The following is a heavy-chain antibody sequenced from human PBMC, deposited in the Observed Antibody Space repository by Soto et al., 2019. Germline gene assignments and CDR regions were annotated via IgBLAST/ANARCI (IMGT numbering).Heavy chain of an antibody. V-gene: IGHV5-10-1*01. J-gene: IGHJ5*02. D-gene: IGHD5-18*01. CDR3: ARPFTASRKNWFVP. CDR2: IDPSDSYT. CDR1: GYTFTNYW. Sequence: PGESLKISCRGSGYTFTNYWITWVRQMPGRGLEWVGMIDPSDSYTYYSPSFQGHVTFSVDKSISTAYLQWSSLKASDTAIYYCARPFTASRKNWFVPWRRGTLVTVSS.